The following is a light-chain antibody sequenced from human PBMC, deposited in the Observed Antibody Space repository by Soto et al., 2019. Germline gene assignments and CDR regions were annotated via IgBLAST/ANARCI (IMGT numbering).Light chain of an antibody. CDR1: SSDVGGYKY. CDR3: SSYAGRNIVL. Sequence: QSALTQPPSASGSPGQSVTIACTGTSSDVGGYKYVSWYQQHPGKAPKLMIYEVNKRPSGVPDRFSGSKSGHTASLTVSGLRADDEADYFCSSYAGRNIVLFGGGTQLTVL. J-gene: IGLJ7*01. V-gene: IGLV2-8*01. CDR2: EVN.